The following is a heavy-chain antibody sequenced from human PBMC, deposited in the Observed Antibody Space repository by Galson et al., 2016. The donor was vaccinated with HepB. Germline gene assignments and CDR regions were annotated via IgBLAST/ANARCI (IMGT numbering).Heavy chain of an antibody. CDR2: IGWNSGNS. Sequence: SLRLSCAASGFVFHEFAIHWVRQVPGKGLQWVSGIGWNSGNSAYEDSVKGRFTISRDNGKSSLYLQMDSLRAEDTAVYYCVKATLASGTGRDAFDLWGQGTMVTVSS. CDR3: VKATLASGTGRDAFDL. J-gene: IGHJ3*01. V-gene: IGHV3-9*01. D-gene: IGHD1-14*01. CDR1: GFVFHEFA.